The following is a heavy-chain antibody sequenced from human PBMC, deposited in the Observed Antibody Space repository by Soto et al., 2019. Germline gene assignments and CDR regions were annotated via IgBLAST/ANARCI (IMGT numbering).Heavy chain of an antibody. Sequence: EASVKVSCKASGGTFSSYAISWVRQAPGQGLEWMGGIIPIFGTANYAQKFQGRVTITADESTSTAYMELSSLRSEDTAVYYCARDWSHDYVWGSPLLAWFDPGAREPWSPSPQ. CDR2: IIPIFGTA. CDR3: ARDWSHDYVWGSPLLAWFDP. CDR1: GGTFSSYA. D-gene: IGHD3-16*01. V-gene: IGHV1-69*13. J-gene: IGHJ5*02.